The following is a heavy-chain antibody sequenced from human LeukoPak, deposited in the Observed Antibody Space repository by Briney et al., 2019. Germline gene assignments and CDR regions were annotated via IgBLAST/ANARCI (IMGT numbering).Heavy chain of an antibody. D-gene: IGHD4-17*01. CDR1: GFTFSIYS. V-gene: IGHV3-7*01. J-gene: IGHJ4*02. CDR3: ARVYGDYVGY. CDR2: IKQDGSEK. Sequence: GRSLRLSCSASGFTFSIYSMSWVRQAPGKGLEWVANIKQDGSEKYYVDSVKGRFTISRDNAKKSLYLQMNSLRAEDTAVYYCARVYGDYVGYWGQGTMVTVSS.